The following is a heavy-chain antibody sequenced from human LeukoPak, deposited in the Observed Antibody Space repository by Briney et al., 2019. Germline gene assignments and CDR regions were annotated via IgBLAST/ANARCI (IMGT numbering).Heavy chain of an antibody. D-gene: IGHD5-24*01. CDR1: GFTFNTYT. V-gene: IGHV3-30*04. Sequence: GGSLRLSCAASGFTFNTYTMHWVRQAPGKGLEWVAVISYDGSNKYYIDSVKGRFTISRDNSKNMVFLQMNSLRTEDTAVYYCAREVEAKDYWGQGTLVTVSS. J-gene: IGHJ4*02. CDR3: AREVEAKDY. CDR2: ISYDGSNK.